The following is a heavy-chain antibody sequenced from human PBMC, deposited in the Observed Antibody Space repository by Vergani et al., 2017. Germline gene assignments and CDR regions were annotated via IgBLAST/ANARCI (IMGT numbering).Heavy chain of an antibody. CDR1: GASVNSYY. D-gene: IGHD3-10*01. CDR2: VSFRGDT. V-gene: IGHV4-59*02. Sequence: QVKLQESGPGLVKPSETLSLICTVSGASVNSYYWSWIRQAPGKGLEWMGYVSFRGDTLYDPSVKGRMTISLNTSSNQFSLYLTSVTAADTAVYYCARSRIYYGAGSPDYWGQGTLVTVSS. CDR3: ARSRIYYGAGSPDY. J-gene: IGHJ4*02.